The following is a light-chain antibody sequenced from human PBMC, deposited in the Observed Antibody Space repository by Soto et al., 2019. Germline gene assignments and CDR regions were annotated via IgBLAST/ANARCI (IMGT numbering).Light chain of an antibody. V-gene: IGKV3-20*01. CDR1: QSVKSSY. Sequence: EIVLTQSPGTLSLSPGERATLPCRASQSVKSSYLAWYQHKPGQAPRLLIYGTSSRATGIPDRFSGSGSGTDFTLTISRLEPEDFAVYYCQQYGSSFGQGTRLEIK. CDR3: QQYGSS. J-gene: IGKJ5*01. CDR2: GTS.